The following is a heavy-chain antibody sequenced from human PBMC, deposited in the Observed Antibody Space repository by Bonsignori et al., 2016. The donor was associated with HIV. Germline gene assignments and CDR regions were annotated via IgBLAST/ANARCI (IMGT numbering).Heavy chain of an antibody. Sequence: SVKVSCKTSGGTFSSYAISWVRQAPGQGLEWMGGSIPIRGTTNYAQKFLGRVTITADEFTSTAYMELISLRSEDTAIYYCARGTYSDTTLYYFDSWGQGTLVTVSS. CDR1: GGTFSSYA. J-gene: IGHJ4*02. D-gene: IGHD6-13*01. CDR2: SIPIRGTT. CDR3: ARGTYSDTTLYYFDS. V-gene: IGHV1-69*13.